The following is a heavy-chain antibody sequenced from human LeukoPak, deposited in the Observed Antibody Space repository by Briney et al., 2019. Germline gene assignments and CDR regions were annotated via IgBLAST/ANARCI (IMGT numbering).Heavy chain of an antibody. D-gene: IGHD1-1*01. J-gene: IGHJ5*02. CDR3: ARDNWNEGKWFDP. CDR2: ISSSSSYI. CDR1: GFTFSSYS. V-gene: IGHV3-21*01. Sequence: GGSLRLSCAASGFTFSSYSMNWVRQAPGKGLEWVSSISSSSSYIYYADSVKGRFTISRDNAKNSLYLQMDSLRAEDTAVYYCARDNWNEGKWFDPWGQGTLVTVSS.